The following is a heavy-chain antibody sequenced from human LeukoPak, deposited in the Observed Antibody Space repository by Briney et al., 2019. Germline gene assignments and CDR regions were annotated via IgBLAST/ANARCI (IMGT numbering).Heavy chain of an antibody. Sequence: SETLSLTCTVSGGSISSYYWSWIRQPPGKGLEWIGYIYYSGSTNYNPSLKSRVTIPVDTSKNQFSLKLSSVTAADTAVYYCARHAREDFWSGYYSKQFDYWGQGTLVTVSS. D-gene: IGHD3-3*01. V-gene: IGHV4-59*08. CDR1: GGSISSYY. CDR3: ARHAREDFWSGYYSKQFDY. J-gene: IGHJ4*02. CDR2: IYYSGST.